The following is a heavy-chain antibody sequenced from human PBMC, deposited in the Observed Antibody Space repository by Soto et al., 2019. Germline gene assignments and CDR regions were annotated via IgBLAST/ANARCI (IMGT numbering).Heavy chain of an antibody. J-gene: IGHJ4*02. D-gene: IGHD1-20*01. CDR3: VHGITGSYTHY. CDR1: GSSFSSYG. Sequence: PGGSLRLSCAASGSSFSSYGIHWVRQVPGKGLEWVAVISYDGTYKHYADSVKGRFTFSKDTSKNQVVTTMTNMDPVDTGTYYCVHGITGSYTHYWGQGALVTVSS. V-gene: IGHV3-30*03. CDR2: ISYDGTYK.